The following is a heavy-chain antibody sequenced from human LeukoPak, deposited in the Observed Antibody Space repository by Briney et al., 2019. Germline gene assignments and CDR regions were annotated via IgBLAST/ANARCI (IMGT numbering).Heavy chain of an antibody. CDR2: IYYSGST. D-gene: IGHD1-1*01. Sequence: SQTLSLTCTVSGGSISSGGYYWSWIRQHPGKGLEWIGYIYYSGSTYYNPSLKSRVTISVDTSKNQFSLKLSSVTTADTAVYYCARVLDGAFDYWGQGTLVTVSS. CDR1: GGSISSGGYY. CDR3: ARVLDGAFDY. J-gene: IGHJ4*02. V-gene: IGHV4-31*03.